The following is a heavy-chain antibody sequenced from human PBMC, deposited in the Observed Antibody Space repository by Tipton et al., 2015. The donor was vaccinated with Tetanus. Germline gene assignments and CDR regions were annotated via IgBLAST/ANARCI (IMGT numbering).Heavy chain of an antibody. CDR2: IKQDGSQK. J-gene: IGHJ4*02. D-gene: IGHD7-27*01. V-gene: IGHV3-7*04. Sequence: SLRLSCATSGFTLTSYWMSWVRQAPGKGLEWVAKIKQDGSQKYYVDSVKDRFTISRDNAKNSLYLQMNSLRDEDAAVYYCARGSGAMDSWGQGTLVTVSS. CDR1: GFTLTSYW. CDR3: ARGSGAMDS.